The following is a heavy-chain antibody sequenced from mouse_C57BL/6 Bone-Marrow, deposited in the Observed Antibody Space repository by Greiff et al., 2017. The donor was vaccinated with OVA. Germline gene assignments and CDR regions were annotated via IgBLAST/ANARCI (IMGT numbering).Heavy chain of an antibody. CDR2: ISDGGSYT. J-gene: IGHJ2*01. V-gene: IGHV5-4*03. Sequence: EVKLMESGGGLVKPGGSLKLSCAASGFTFSSYAMSWVRQTPEKRLEWVATISDGGSYTYYPDNVKGRFTISRDNAKNNLYLQRSHLKSEDTAMYYCARANWYYFDYWGQGTTLTVSS. D-gene: IGHD4-1*01. CDR3: ARANWYYFDY. CDR1: GFTFSSYA.